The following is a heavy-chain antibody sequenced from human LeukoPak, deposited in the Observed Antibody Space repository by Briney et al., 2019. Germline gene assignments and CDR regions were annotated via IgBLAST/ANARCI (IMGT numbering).Heavy chain of an antibody. D-gene: IGHD6-13*01. Sequence: GRSLRLSCAASGFTFDDYAMHWVQHAPGKGLEWVSGISWNSGSIGYADSVKGRFTISRDNAKNSLYLQMNSLRAEDMALYYCAKDFYSSSWYYFDYWGQGTLVTVSS. J-gene: IGHJ4*02. V-gene: IGHV3-9*03. CDR2: ISWNSGSI. CDR3: AKDFYSSSWYYFDY. CDR1: GFTFDDYA.